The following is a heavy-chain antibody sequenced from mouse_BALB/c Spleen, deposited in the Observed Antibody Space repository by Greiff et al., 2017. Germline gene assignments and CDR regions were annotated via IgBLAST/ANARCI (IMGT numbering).Heavy chain of an antibody. CDR3: ARHRYYYGSSYDYFDY. J-gene: IGHJ2*01. Sequence: EVKLVESGGGLVKPGGSLKLSCAASGFAFSSYDMSWVRQTPEKRLEWVAYISSGGGSTYYPDTVKGRFTISRDNAKNTLYLQMSSLKSEDTAMYYCARHRYYYGSSYDYFDYWGQGTTLTVSS. CDR2: ISSGGGST. CDR1: GFAFSSYD. D-gene: IGHD1-1*01. V-gene: IGHV5-12-1*01.